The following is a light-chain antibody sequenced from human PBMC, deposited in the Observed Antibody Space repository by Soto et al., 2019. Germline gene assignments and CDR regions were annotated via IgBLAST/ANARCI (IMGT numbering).Light chain of an antibody. Sequence: EIVLTQSPATLSLSPGERATLSCRASQSVSTYLAWYQQTPGRPPRLLIYDASKRAPGIPARFSGSGSGTDFTLTVSSLQSEDFAVYYCQQYNNWPQTFGQGTKVDIK. J-gene: IGKJ1*01. V-gene: IGKV3-11*01. CDR2: DAS. CDR1: QSVSTY. CDR3: QQYNNWPQT.